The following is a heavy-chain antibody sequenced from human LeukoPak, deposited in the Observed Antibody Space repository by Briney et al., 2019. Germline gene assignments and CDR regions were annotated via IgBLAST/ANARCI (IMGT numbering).Heavy chain of an antibody. D-gene: IGHD3-3*01. J-gene: IGHJ6*03. CDR2: ILYIGST. CDR1: GCSISSYF. CDR3: ARTPPPVFGEVGTYYYYYMAV. V-gene: IGHV4-59*01. Sequence: TSETLCLTCTVSGCSISSYFWSWIRQPPGEGLEWIGYILYIGSTNYNPSLMSGVTILIDTSTNQFSLKQSSVTAADTAVYYCARTPPPVFGEVGTYYYYYMAVWGTGTTVTVSS.